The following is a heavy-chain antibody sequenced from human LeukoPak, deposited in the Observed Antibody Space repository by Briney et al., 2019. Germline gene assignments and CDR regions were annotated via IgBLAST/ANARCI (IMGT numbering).Heavy chain of an antibody. CDR3: ARGVRYNYYYYYGMDV. CDR2: INHSGST. D-gene: IGHD3-16*02. CDR1: GGSFSGYY. Sequence: SETLSLTCAVYGGSFSGYYWSWIRQPPGKGLEWIGEINHSGSTNYNPSLKSRVTISVDTSKNQFSLKLSSVTAADTAVYYCARGVRYNYYYYYGMDVWGQGTTVTVSS. V-gene: IGHV4-34*01. J-gene: IGHJ6*02.